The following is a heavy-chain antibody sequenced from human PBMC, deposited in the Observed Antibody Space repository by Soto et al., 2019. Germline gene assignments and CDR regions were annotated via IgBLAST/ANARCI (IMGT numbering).Heavy chain of an antibody. V-gene: IGHV1-69*13. CDR1: GGTFSSYA. CDR3: ASSPLLXCSSTGCSDYYYYGMDV. CDR2: IIPIFGTA. D-gene: IGHD2-2*01. J-gene: IGHJ6*02. Sequence: GASVKVSCKASGGTFSSYAISWVRQAPGQGLEWMGGIIPIFGTANYAQKFQGRVTITADESTSTAYMELSSLRSEDTAVYYCASSPLLXCSSTGCSDYYYYGMDVWGQGTTVTVSS.